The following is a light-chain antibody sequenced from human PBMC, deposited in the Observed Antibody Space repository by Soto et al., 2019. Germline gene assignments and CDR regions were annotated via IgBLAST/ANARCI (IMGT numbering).Light chain of an antibody. Sequence: EIVLTQSPGTLCLSPGERATLSCRASQSVSSSYLAWYQQKPGQAPRLLIYGASSRATGIPDRFSGSGSGTDFTLTISRLEPEDFAMYYCQQYGSLLTFGGGTKVDIK. CDR1: QSVSSSY. J-gene: IGKJ4*01. CDR3: QQYGSLLT. V-gene: IGKV3-20*01. CDR2: GAS.